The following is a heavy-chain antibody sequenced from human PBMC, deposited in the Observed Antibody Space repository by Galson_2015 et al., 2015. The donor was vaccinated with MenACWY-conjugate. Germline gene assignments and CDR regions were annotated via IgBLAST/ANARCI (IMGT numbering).Heavy chain of an antibody. CDR2: VNSDGTGT. CDR1: GFTFSNYW. Sequence: SLRLSCAASGFTFSNYWMHWVRQAPGKGLEWVSRVNSDGTGTTYADSVKGRFTISRDNAKNTLYLQMNSLRAEDTAIYYCTKAAARSSPSSAFNWFDPWGQGALVTVSS. D-gene: IGHD6-6*01. CDR3: TKAAARSSPSSAFNWFDP. J-gene: IGHJ5*02. V-gene: IGHV3-74*01.